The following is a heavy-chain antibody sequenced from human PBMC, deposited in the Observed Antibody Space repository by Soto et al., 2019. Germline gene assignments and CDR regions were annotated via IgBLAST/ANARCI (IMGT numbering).Heavy chain of an antibody. CDR3: AKDGSQIAAGNGYSWFDP. Sequence: PGGSLRLSCAASGFTFSSYAMSWVRQAPGRGLEWVSAISGSGGSTYYADSVKGRFTISRDNSKNTLYLQMNSLRAEDTAVYYCAKDGSQIAAGNGYSWFDPWGQGTLVTVSS. V-gene: IGHV3-23*01. CDR2: ISGSGGST. D-gene: IGHD6-13*01. CDR1: GFTFSSYA. J-gene: IGHJ5*02.